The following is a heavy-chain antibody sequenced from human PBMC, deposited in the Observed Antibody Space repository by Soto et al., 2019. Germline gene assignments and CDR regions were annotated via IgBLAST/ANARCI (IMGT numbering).Heavy chain of an antibody. CDR3: ARDTSYDFWSGYVGFDP. V-gene: IGHV4-59*01. Sequence: SETLSLTCTVSGGSIRSYYWSWIRQPPGKGLEWIGNIYYSGSTKYNPSLKSRVTISVDRSRNHFSLNLRSVTTADTALYYCARDTSYDFWSGYVGFDPWGQGTLVTVSS. CDR1: GGSIRSYY. CDR2: IYYSGST. J-gene: IGHJ5*02. D-gene: IGHD3-3*01.